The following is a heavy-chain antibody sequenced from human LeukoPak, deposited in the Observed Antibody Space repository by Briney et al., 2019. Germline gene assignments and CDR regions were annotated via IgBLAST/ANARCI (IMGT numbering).Heavy chain of an antibody. CDR2: LYYSGRT. Sequence: KSSETLSLTCSVSGDSVSRSDSYWDWIRQPPGKGLEWIGTLYYSGRTYYSPSLKSRVTMSVDPSNNPFSLNLRSVTAADTALYYGARAGRIFRSKGSSSVVGYYYYYMDVWGKGTTVTVSS. CDR3: ARAGRIFRSKGSSSVVGYYYYYMDV. CDR1: GDSVSRSDSY. J-gene: IGHJ6*03. D-gene: IGHD6-6*01. V-gene: IGHV4-39*01.